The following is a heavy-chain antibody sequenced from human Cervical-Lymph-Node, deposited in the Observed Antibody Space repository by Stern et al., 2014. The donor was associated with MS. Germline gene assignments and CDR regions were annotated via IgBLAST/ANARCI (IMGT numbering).Heavy chain of an antibody. CDR3: ATYQGLDY. Sequence: QLVQSGGGLVQPGRSLRLSCAASGFTFDDYAMHWVRQAPGKGLEWVSGISWNSGSIGYADSVKGRFTISRDNAKNSLYLQMNSLRAEDTALYYCATYQGLDYWGQGTLVTVSS. J-gene: IGHJ4*02. CDR2: ISWNSGSI. CDR1: GFTFDDYA. V-gene: IGHV3-9*01.